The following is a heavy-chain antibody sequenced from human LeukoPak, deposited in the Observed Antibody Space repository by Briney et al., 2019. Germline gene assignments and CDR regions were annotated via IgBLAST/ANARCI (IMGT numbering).Heavy chain of an antibody. V-gene: IGHV3-30*04. CDR3: ARARSGWYLGQFDY. CDR1: GFTFSSYA. CDR2: ISYDGSNK. D-gene: IGHD6-19*01. Sequence: GGSLRLSCVVSGFTFSSYAMHWVRQAPGKGLEWVAVISYDGSNKYYADSVKGGFSISRDNSKNTLYLQMNSLRPEDTAVYYCARARSGWYLGQFDYWGQGALVTVSS. J-gene: IGHJ4*02.